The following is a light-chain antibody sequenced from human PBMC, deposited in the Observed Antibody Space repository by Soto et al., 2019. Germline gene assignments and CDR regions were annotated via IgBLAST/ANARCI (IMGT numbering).Light chain of an antibody. V-gene: IGKV3-20*01. J-gene: IGKJ3*01. CDR3: QHYGTSAL. Sequence: EIVLTQSPGTLSLSPGERATLSCRASQSVSDSYLAWYQQKPGQAPRHLIYASSRATGIPARFSGSGSGTDFTLTISRLEPEDLAVYYCQHYGTSALFGPGTKVDIK. CDR2: AS. CDR1: QSVSDSY.